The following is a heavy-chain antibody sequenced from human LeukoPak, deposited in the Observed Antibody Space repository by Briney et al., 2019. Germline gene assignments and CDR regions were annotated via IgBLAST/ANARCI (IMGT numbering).Heavy chain of an antibody. Sequence: SETLSLTCTVSGGSISSYYWSWIRQPPGKGLEWIGYIYYSGSTNCNPSLKSRVTISVDTSKNQFSLKLSSVTAADTAVYYCARGASSSSGGYYYYMDVWGKGTTVTVSS. V-gene: IGHV4-59*01. D-gene: IGHD6-6*01. J-gene: IGHJ6*03. CDR2: IYYSGST. CDR1: GGSISSYY. CDR3: ARGASSSSGGYYYYMDV.